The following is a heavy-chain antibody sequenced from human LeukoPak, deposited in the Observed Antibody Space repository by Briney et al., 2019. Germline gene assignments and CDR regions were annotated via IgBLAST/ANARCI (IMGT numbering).Heavy chain of an antibody. CDR1: GFPLSSYS. J-gene: IGHJ4*02. CDR2: ISSSGSAI. V-gene: IGHV3-48*01. Sequence: PGGSLRLSCAASGFPLSSYSINWVRQAPGKGLEWVSYISSSGSAIYYVDSVKGRFTVSRDNAKNSLFLQMNSPRAEDTAVYYCVRVKGSYFDYWRQGALVTVSS. D-gene: IGHD2-15*01. CDR3: VRVKGSYFDY.